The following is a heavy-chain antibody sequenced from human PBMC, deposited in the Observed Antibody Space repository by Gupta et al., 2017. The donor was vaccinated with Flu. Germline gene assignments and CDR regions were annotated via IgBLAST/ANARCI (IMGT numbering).Heavy chain of an antibody. CDR3: ARVMEVTPRHWLDP. Sequence: QVQLVQSGSEVKKPGASVKVSCKASGYTFTSYHIAWARQAPGQGLEWMGWSSVYKGNANYMREFRDRGIITADTATTTSHMEVRGLTSDDTAVDECARVMEVTPRHWLDPWGQGTLVTVSS. CDR1: GYTFTSYH. V-gene: IGHV1-18*01. J-gene: IGHJ5*02. CDR2: SSVYKGNA. D-gene: IGHD2-15*01.